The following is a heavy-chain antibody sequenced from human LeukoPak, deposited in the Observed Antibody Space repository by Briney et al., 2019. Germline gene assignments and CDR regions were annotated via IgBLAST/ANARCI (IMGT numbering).Heavy chain of an antibody. CDR1: GFTFSTYS. J-gene: IGHJ6*03. CDR3: ARYDFWSAGDMDV. Sequence: GGSLRLSCAASGFTFSTYSMNWVRQAPGKGLEWVSSISSTGSYIYYADSVKGRFTISRDNAKNSLYLQMNSLRAEDTAVYYCARYDFWSAGDMDVWGKGTTVTVSS. CDR2: ISSTGSYI. D-gene: IGHD3-3*01. V-gene: IGHV3-21*01.